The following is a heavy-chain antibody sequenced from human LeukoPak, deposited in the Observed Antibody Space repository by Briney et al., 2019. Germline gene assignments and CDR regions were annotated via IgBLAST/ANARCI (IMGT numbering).Heavy chain of an antibody. CDR2: IHSTEST. CDR3: VRDVYGDPSDF. V-gene: IGHV4-59*01. D-gene: IGHD4-17*01. Sequence: SETLSLTCTDPGGSISSYYWSWIRQPPGKGLEWIGYIHSTESTIYNPSLKSRVTISVDTSKNQFSLKLSSVTAADTAVYYCVRDVYGDPSDFWGQGTLVTVSS. J-gene: IGHJ4*02. CDR1: GGSISSYY.